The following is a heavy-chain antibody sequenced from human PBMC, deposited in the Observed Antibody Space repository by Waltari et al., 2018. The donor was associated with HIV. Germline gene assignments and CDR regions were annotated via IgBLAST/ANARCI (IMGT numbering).Heavy chain of an antibody. CDR3: ARVSYGSGGLDY. Sequence: QLQLQEAGPARVKPSETLSLTCTVSGGSISSNSYYWGWIRQPPGTGLEWIGSIYYSGSTYYNPSLKSRVTISVDTSKNQFSLKLSSVTAADTAVYYCARVSYGSGGLDYWGQGTLVTVSS. CDR2: IYYSGST. V-gene: IGHV4-39*07. D-gene: IGHD3-10*01. CDR1: GGSISSNSYY. J-gene: IGHJ4*02.